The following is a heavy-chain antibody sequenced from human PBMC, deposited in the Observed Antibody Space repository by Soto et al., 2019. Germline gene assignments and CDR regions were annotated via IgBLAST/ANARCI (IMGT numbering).Heavy chain of an antibody. Sequence: ASVKVSCKASGYTFTSYYMHWVRQAPGQGLEWMGIINPSGGSTSYAQKFQGRVTMTRDTSTSTVYMELSSLRSEDTAVYYCARDIRAYCGGDCYPGAFDIWGQGTMVTVSS. CDR2: INPSGGST. D-gene: IGHD2-21*02. CDR1: GYTFTSYY. J-gene: IGHJ3*02. V-gene: IGHV1-46*01. CDR3: ARDIRAYCGGDCYPGAFDI.